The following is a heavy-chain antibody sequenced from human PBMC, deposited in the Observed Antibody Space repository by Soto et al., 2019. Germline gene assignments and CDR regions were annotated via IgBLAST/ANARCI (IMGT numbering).Heavy chain of an antibody. V-gene: IGHV2-5*01. Sequence: QITLKESGPTLVKPIAPLTLTCTFSGFSVATTGVGVGWVRQPPGKALEFLAVIYWNDDKRYSPSPRNRLTITKDAARNQVVLDMPDINPVDTATYYCAHIDHTVYLIRPLDYWGQGTPVTVSP. CDR2: IYWNDDK. D-gene: IGHD3-16*01. J-gene: IGHJ4*01. CDR1: GFSVATTGVG. CDR3: AHIDHTVYLIRPLDY.